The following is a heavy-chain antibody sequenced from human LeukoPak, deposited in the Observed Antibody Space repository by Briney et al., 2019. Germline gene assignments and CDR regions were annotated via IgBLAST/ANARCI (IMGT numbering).Heavy chain of an antibody. Sequence: SETLSLTCTVSGGSISRSSYYWGWIRQPPGKGLEWIGSIYYSGSAYYNPSLKSRVTISVDTSKNQFSLKLSSVTAADTAVYYCASRVAASGRRDYWGQGTLVTVSS. CDR3: ASRVAASGRRDY. CDR1: GGSISRSSYY. J-gene: IGHJ4*02. V-gene: IGHV4-39*01. D-gene: IGHD6-13*01. CDR2: IYYSGSA.